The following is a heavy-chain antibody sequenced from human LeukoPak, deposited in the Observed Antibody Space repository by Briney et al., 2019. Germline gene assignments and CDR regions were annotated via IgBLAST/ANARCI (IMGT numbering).Heavy chain of an antibody. J-gene: IGHJ2*01. D-gene: IGHD6-13*01. Sequence: ASVKVSCKASGYTFTSYGISWVRQAPGQGLEWMGWISAYNGNTNCAQKLQGRVTMTTDTSTSTAYMELRSLRSDDTAVYYCAREVESVAAAEWDWYFDLWGRGTLVTVSS. CDR2: ISAYNGNT. V-gene: IGHV1-18*01. CDR3: AREVESVAAAEWDWYFDL. CDR1: GYTFTSYG.